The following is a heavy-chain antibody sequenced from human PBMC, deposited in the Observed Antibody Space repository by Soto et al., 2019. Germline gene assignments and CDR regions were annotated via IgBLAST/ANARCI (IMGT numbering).Heavy chain of an antibody. V-gene: IGHV4-59*08. Sequence: SETLSLTCTVSGGSISSYYWSWIRQPPGKGLEWIGFMYFGGSFNYNPSLTSRTTLSVETSKNQFSMKLTSVTASDTAVYYCARSYYDSTGFAVDPWGQGTLVTVSS. CDR3: ARSYYDSTGFAVDP. J-gene: IGHJ5*02. CDR2: MYFGGSF. D-gene: IGHD3-22*01. CDR1: GGSISSYY.